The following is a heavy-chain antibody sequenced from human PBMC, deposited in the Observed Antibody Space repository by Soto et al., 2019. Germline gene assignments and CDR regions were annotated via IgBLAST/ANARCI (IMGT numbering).Heavy chain of an antibody. CDR1: GFSLSTSGVG. CDR3: AHRRGGYCSGGSCYYFDY. Sequence: QITLKESGPTLVKPTQTLTLTCTFSGFSLSTSGVGVGWIRQPPGKALEWLALIYWDDDKRYSPSLKSRLTITKDPSKNQVVLTMTNLDPVDTATYYCAHRRGGYCSGGSCYYFDYWGQGTLVTVSS. J-gene: IGHJ4*02. D-gene: IGHD2-15*01. V-gene: IGHV2-5*02. CDR2: IYWDDDK.